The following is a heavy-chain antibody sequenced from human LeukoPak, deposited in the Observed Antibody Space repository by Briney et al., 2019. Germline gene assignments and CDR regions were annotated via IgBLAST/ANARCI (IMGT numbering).Heavy chain of an antibody. D-gene: IGHD3-16*01. CDR1: GGSFSGYY. CDR2: INHSGST. J-gene: IGHJ4*02. V-gene: IGHV4-34*01. Sequence: SETLSLTCGVYGGSFSGYYWSWIRQPRGKGLEWIGEINHSGSTNYNPSLKSRVTISVDTSKNQFSLKLSSVTAAATAVYYCASEGGVREKPFDYWGQGTLVTVSS. CDR3: ASEGGVREKPFDY.